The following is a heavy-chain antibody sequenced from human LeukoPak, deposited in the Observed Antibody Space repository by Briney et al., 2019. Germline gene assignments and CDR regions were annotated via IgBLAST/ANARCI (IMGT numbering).Heavy chain of an antibody. Sequence: ASVKVSCKASGYTFTSYYMHWVRQAPGQGLEWMGWITAYNNHTKYGQKFQDRVTMTTDTSTGTAYMELRSLRSDDTAVYYCARRRYDCNDYWGQGTLVTVSS. CDR3: ARRRYDCNDY. CDR2: ITAYNNHT. V-gene: IGHV1-18*04. D-gene: IGHD2-21*02. CDR1: GYTFTSYY. J-gene: IGHJ4*02.